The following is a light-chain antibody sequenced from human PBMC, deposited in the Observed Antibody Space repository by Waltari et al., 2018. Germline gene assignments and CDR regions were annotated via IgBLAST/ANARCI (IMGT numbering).Light chain of an antibody. J-gene: IGKJ5*01. CDR2: AAS. V-gene: IGKV1D-12*01. Sequence: DIQMTQSPSSVSASVGDRVTITCRASQGISSWLAWYQHKPGKVPKLLITAASSLQSGVPSRFSGSGSGTDFTLIISSLQPEDFATYDCQQADSFPITFGQGTRLEIK. CDR3: QQADSFPIT. CDR1: QGISSW.